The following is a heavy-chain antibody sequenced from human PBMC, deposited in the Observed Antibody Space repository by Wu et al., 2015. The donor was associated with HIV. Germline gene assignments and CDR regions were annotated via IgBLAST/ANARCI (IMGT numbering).Heavy chain of an antibody. Sequence: QVQLVQSGAEVKKPGSSVKVSCKASGGTFSSYAISWVRQAPGQGLEWMGGIIPNHGGANYAEKFEGRVTITADEATNTAYMDLSSLRSEDTAVYYCAGGGGRTSMDPFDYWGQGTLVTVSS. D-gene: IGHD5-18*01. CDR2: IIPNHGGA. J-gene: IGHJ4*02. V-gene: IGHV1-69*11. CDR1: GGTFSSYA. CDR3: AGGGGRTSMDPFDY.